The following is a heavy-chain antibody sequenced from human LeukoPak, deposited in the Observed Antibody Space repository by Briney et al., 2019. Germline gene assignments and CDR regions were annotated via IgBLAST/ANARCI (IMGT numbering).Heavy chain of an antibody. V-gene: IGHV1-2*02. J-gene: IGHJ4*02. Sequence: ASVKVSCKASGYMFTGYYMHWVRQAPGQGLEWMGWINPNSGGTNYAQKFQGRVTMTRDTSISTAYMELSSLRSDDTAVYYCARGYCSGDCFTLFDYWGQATLVTVSS. CDR3: ARGYCSGDCFTLFDY. D-gene: IGHD2-21*02. CDR1: GYMFTGYY. CDR2: INPNSGGT.